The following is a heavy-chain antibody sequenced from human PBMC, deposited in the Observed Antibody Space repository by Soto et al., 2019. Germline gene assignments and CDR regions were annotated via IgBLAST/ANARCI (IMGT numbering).Heavy chain of an antibody. CDR1: GGSISSYY. CDR2: IYYSGST. J-gene: IGHJ4*02. Sequence: SETLSLTCTVSGGSISSYYWSWIRQPPGKGLEWIGYIYYSGSTNYNPSLKSRVTISVDTSKNQFSLKLSSVTAADTAVYYCARHRITIFGVAFYFDYWGQGTLVTVSS. D-gene: IGHD3-3*01. CDR3: ARHRITIFGVAFYFDY. V-gene: IGHV4-59*08.